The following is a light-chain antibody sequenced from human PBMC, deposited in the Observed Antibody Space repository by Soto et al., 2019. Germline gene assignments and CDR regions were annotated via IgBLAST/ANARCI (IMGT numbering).Light chain of an antibody. CDR3: CSYAGSSYV. CDR2: EVS. V-gene: IGLV2-23*02. J-gene: IGLJ1*01. Sequence: QSALTQPASVSGSPGQSITISRTGTSIDVGSYNPVSWYQQHPGKAPKLMIYEVSKRPSGVSNRFSGSKSGNTASLIISGLQAEDEADYYCCSYAGSSYVFGTGTKVTVL. CDR1: SIDVGSYNP.